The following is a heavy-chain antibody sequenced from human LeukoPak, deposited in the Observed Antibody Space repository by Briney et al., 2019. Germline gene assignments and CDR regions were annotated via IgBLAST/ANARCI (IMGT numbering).Heavy chain of an antibody. D-gene: IGHD6-19*01. Sequence: SVKVSCKASGFTFTSSAVQWVRQARGQRLEWIGWIVVGSGNTNYAQKFQERVTITRDMSTSTAYMELISLRSEDTAVYYCAAVTTPPLAVAGTWIAWEPLDYWGQGTLVTVSS. CDR1: GFTFTSSA. V-gene: IGHV1-58*01. CDR2: IVVGSGNT. CDR3: AAVTTPPLAVAGTWIAWEPLDY. J-gene: IGHJ4*02.